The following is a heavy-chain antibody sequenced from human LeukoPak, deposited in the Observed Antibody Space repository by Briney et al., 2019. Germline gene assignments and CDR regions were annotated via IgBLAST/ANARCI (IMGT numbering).Heavy chain of an antibody. Sequence: GGSLRLSCAASGFTFSSYAMSWVRQAPGRGLEWVANINQDGTENYYLDSVKGRFTISRDNARSSLYLQMSSLRAEDTAVYYCARDFSGEFDCWGQGTRVTVSS. D-gene: IGHD3-10*01. J-gene: IGHJ4*02. V-gene: IGHV3-7*01. CDR1: GFTFSSYA. CDR2: INQDGTEN. CDR3: ARDFSGEFDC.